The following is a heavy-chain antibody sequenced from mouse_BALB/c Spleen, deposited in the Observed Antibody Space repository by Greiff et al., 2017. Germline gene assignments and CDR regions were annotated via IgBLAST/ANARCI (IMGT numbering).Heavy chain of an antibody. V-gene: IGHV3-2*02. CDR3: ARRWGNYNAMDY. Sequence: EVKVEESGPGLVKPSQSLSLTCTVTGYSITSDYAWNWIRQFPGNKLEWMGYISYSGSTSYNPSLKSRISITRDTSKNQFFLQLNSVTTEDTATYYCARRWGNYNAMDYWGQGTSVTVSS. J-gene: IGHJ4*01. CDR1: GYSITSDYA. D-gene: IGHD2-1*01. CDR2: ISYSGST.